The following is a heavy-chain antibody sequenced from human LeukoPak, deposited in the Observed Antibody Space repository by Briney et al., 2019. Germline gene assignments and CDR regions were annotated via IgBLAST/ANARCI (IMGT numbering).Heavy chain of an antibody. CDR2: INPKSGDT. Sequence: GASVKVSCKSSGYTFTGYYMHWVRQAPGQGLEWMGWINPKSGDTNSAQKFQGRVTMTRDTSISTAYMELNRLTSDDTAVYYCARGSSGWYIDYWGQGTLVTVSS. J-gene: IGHJ4*02. D-gene: IGHD6-19*01. CDR1: GYTFTGYY. CDR3: ARGSSGWYIDY. V-gene: IGHV1-2*02.